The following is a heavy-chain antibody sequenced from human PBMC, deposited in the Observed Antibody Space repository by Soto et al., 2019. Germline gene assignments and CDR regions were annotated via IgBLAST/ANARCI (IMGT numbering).Heavy chain of an antibody. J-gene: IGHJ5*02. CDR3: ARDRRSLNWFDP. CDR1: GYTFTSYA. Sequence: QVQLVHSGAEVKKPGASVKVSCKASGYTFTSYAMHWVRQAPGQRLEWMGWINAGNVNTEYSQKFQGRVTITRDTSESTAYMELSSLRSEDTAVYYCARDRRSLNWFDPWGKGTLVTVSS. CDR2: INAGNVNT. D-gene: IGHD1-26*01. V-gene: IGHV1-3*01.